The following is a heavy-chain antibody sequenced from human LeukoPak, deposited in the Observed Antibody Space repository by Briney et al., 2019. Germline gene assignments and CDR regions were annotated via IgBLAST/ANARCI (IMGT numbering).Heavy chain of an antibody. V-gene: IGHV4-4*07. CDR1: GGSISSYY. J-gene: IGHJ3*02. D-gene: IGHD4-17*01. CDR3: ATDKWGVGYGDYELTAFDI. Sequence: SETLSLTCTVSGGSISSYYWSWIRQPAGKGLEWIGRIYTSGSTNYNPSLKSRVTMSVDTSKNQFSLKLSSVTAADTAVYYCATDKWGVGYGDYELTAFDIWGQGTMVTVSS. CDR2: IYTSGST.